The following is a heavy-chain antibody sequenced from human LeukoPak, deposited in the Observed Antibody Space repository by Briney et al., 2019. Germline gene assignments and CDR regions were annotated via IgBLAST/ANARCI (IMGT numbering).Heavy chain of an antibody. V-gene: IGHV3-23*01. J-gene: IGHJ4*02. CDR1: GFTFSSYA. Sequence: PGGSLRLSCAASGFTFSSYAMSWVRQAPGKGLEWVSAISGSGGNTYYADSVKGRFTISRGNSKNTLYLQMNSLRAEDTAVYYCAKKGSGLTGTTVGLDYWGQGTLVTVSS. CDR2: ISGSGGNT. CDR3: AKKGSGLTGTTVGLDY. D-gene: IGHD1-20*01.